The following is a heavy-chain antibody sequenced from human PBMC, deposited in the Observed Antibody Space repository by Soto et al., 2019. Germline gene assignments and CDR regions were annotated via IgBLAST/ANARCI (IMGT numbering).Heavy chain of an antibody. CDR3: ATHYDYYGAFDS. V-gene: IGHV1-24*01. D-gene: IGHD1-26*01. J-gene: IGHJ3*02. CDR2: VDPEDGET. Sequence: ASVKVSCKVSGYTLTELSMHWVRQAPGKGLEWRGGVDPEDGETIYAQKFQGRVTMTEDTSTDTAYMELSSLRSEDTAVYYCATHYDYYGAFDSWGQGTMVTVSS. CDR1: GYTLTELS.